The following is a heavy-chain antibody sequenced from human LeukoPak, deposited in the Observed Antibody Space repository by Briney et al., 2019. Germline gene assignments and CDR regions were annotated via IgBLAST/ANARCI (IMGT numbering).Heavy chain of an antibody. D-gene: IGHD6-13*01. V-gene: IGHV1-8*01. CDR1: GYTFTSYD. CDR3: ARGWYGQLTFDP. J-gene: IGHJ5*02. CDR2: MNPNSGNT. Sequence: VASVKVSCKASGYTFTSYDINWERQATGQGLEWMGWMNPNSGNTGYAQKFQGRVTMTRNTSISTAYMELSSLRSEDTAVYYCARGWYGQLTFDPWGQGTLVTVSS.